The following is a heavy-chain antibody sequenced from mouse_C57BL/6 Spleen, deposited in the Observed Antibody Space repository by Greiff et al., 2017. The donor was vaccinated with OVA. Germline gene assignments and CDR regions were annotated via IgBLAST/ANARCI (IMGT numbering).Heavy chain of an antibody. D-gene: IGHD1-1*01. V-gene: IGHV5-9*01. CDR3: ARHSYGSSYWYFDV. CDR1: GFTFSSYT. CDR2: ISGGGGNT. Sequence: EVNLVESGGGLVKPGGSLKLSCAASGFTFSSYTMSWVRQTPEKRLEWVATISGGGGNTYYPDSVKGRFTISRDNAKNTLYLHMNSLRSEDTALYYCARHSYGSSYWYFDVWGTGTTVTVSS. J-gene: IGHJ1*03.